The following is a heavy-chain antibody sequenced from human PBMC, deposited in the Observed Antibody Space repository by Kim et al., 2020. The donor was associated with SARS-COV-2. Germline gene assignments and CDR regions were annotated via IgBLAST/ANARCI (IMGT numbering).Heavy chain of an antibody. Sequence: SETLSLTCTVSGGSISSSSYYWGWIRQPPGKGLEWIGSIYYSGSTYYNPSLKSRVTISVDTSDIQFSLKLSSVTAADTAVYYCATGGGSGSLGATSGYWGQGTLVTVSS. CDR3: ATGGGSGSLGATSGY. CDR2: IYYSGST. J-gene: IGHJ4*02. CDR1: GGSISSSSYY. V-gene: IGHV4-39*01. D-gene: IGHD1-26*01.